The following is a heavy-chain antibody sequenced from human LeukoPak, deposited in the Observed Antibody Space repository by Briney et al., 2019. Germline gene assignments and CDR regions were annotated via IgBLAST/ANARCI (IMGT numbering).Heavy chain of an antibody. CDR3: ARQRRSGYTFDY. D-gene: IGHD3-22*01. V-gene: IGHV4-4*07. Sequence: SETLSLTCTVSGASISSYYWSWIRQPAGKGLEWIGRIYTNESTKYDPSLKSRVTMSVDTSKNQFSLKLSSVTAADTAVYYCARQRRSGYTFDYWGQGTLVTVSS. CDR1: GASISSYY. CDR2: IYTNEST. J-gene: IGHJ4*02.